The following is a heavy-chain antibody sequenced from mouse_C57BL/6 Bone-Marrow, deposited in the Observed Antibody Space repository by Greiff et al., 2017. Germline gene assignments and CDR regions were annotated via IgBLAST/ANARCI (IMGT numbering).Heavy chain of an antibody. CDR1: GYTFTSYW. Sequence: VQLQQPGAELVRPGSSVKLSCTASGYTFTSYWLDWVQQRPGQGLEWIGPIYPSDSATHYNQKFKDKATFTGDKSSSTAYMQLSSLTSEDAAVYYWPSDDGYYGFDYWGQGTTLTVSS. D-gene: IGHD2-3*01. V-gene: IGHV1-61*01. CDR3: PSDDGYYGFDY. J-gene: IGHJ2*01. CDR2: IYPSDSAT.